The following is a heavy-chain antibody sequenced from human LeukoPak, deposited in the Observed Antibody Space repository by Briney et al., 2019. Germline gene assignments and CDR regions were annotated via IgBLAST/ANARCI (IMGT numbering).Heavy chain of an antibody. D-gene: IGHD6-13*01. CDR1: GFTFNSYA. CDR3: AKARAGDITAAFNY. J-gene: IGHJ4*02. CDR2: ISSGGNT. Sequence: PGGSLRLSCAASGFTFNSYAMSWVRQAPGKGLEWVSGISSGGNTYYADSVKGRFTISRDNSENTLNLQMSSLRAEDTAIYYCAKARAGDITAAFNYWGQGTLVTVSS. V-gene: IGHV3-23*01.